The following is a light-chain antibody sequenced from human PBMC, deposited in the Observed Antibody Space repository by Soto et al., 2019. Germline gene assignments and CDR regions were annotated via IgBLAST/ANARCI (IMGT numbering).Light chain of an antibody. Sequence: EIMMTQSPAILSVSPGERATLSCRASQSVSNNLAWYQQKPGQVPRLLIYYASTRATGVPTTFSGSGSGTDFTLTISSLQSKDFAVYYCHQYDTWPPLTFGQATRLDIK. J-gene: IGKJ5*01. V-gene: IGKV3-15*01. CDR3: HQYDTWPPLT. CDR1: QSVSNN. CDR2: YAS.